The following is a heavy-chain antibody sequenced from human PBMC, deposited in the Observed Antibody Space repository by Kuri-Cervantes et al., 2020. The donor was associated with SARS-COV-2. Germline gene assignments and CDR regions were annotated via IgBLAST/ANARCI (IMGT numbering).Heavy chain of an antibody. V-gene: IGHV4-59*12. D-gene: IGHD2/OR15-2a*01. CDR2: IYYSGST. CDR3: ARGSESPPFDY. CDR1: GGSISSYY. J-gene: IGHJ4*02. Sequence: GSLRLSCTVSGGSISSYYWSWIRQPPGKGLEWIGYIYYSGSTNYNPSLKSRVTISVDTSKNQFSLKLSSVTAADTAVYYCARGSESPPFDYWGREPWSPSPQ.